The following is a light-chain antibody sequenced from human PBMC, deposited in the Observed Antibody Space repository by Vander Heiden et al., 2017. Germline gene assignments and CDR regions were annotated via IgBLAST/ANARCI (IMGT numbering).Light chain of an antibody. V-gene: IGKV3-11*01. CDR3: QQRSNWLWT. J-gene: IGKJ1*01. Sequence: IVLPHSPATLSFSPGDRATLSCRASQSVSSYVAWYQQKPGQAPRLLIYDASNRATGIPARFSGSGYGTDFTLTMSRLEPEDFAVYYCQQRSNWLWTFGQGTKVEIK. CDR1: QSVSSY. CDR2: DAS.